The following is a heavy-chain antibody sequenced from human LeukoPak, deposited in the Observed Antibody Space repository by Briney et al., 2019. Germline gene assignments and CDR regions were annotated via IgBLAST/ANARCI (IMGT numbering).Heavy chain of an antibody. D-gene: IGHD2-21*01. CDR3: ARAHIGNDLFIDY. CDR1: VYTFTCYY. V-gene: IGHV1-2*02. J-gene: IGHJ4*02. CDR2: INPYSGST. Sequence: ASVKVSCKASVYTFTCYYMHWVRQAPGQGLEWMGWINPYSGSTNYAQKFQGRATMTRDTSISTAYMDLSSLKSDDTAVYYCARAHIGNDLFIDYWGQGTLVTVSS.